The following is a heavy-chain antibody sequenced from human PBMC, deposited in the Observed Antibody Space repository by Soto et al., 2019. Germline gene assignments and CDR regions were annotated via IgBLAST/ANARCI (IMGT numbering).Heavy chain of an antibody. V-gene: IGHV1-69*12. CDR1: GGILNSFV. D-gene: IGHD2-2*01. Sequence: QVQLVQSEAEVRKPGSSVKVSCKASGGILNSFVVSWVRQVPGQGLEWMGGIMPIFGRTSYAQKFRGRVTITADQSTNTVYMELSSLRSEDTAVYYCARGRQVVLVPAAAMWYFDYWGQGALVTVSS. CDR2: IMPIFGRT. CDR3: ARGRQVVLVPAAAMWYFDY. J-gene: IGHJ4*02.